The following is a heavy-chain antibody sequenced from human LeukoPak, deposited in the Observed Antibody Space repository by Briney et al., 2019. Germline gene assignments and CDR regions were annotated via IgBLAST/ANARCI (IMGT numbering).Heavy chain of an antibody. J-gene: IGHJ4*02. D-gene: IGHD6-13*01. CDR3: ARDGRAPGIHFDS. Sequence: GGSLRLSCVASGFTFSSYWMTWVRQAPGKGLEWVANINQDGSEKYYVDSVKGRFAIARDNAKNSLYLQMNSLRAEDTAVYFCARDGRAPGIHFDSWGQGTLVTVSS. CDR1: GFTFSSYW. V-gene: IGHV3-7*03. CDR2: INQDGSEK.